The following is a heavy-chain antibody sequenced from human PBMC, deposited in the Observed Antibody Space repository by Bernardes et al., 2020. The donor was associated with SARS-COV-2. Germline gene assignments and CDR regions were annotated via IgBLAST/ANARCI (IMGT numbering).Heavy chain of an antibody. CDR2: IKQDGSEK. Sequence: GGSLRLSCAASGFTFGSYWMNWVRQAPGKGLEWVANIKQDGSEKYYVDSVKGRFTISRDNAKNSLYLQMNSLRAEDTAVYYCARERSGGFDYWGQGTLVTVSS. J-gene: IGHJ4*02. CDR1: GFTFGSYW. V-gene: IGHV3-7*04. CDR3: ARERSGGFDY.